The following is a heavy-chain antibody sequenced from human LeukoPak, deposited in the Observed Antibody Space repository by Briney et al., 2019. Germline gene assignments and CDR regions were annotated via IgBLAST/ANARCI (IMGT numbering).Heavy chain of an antibody. CDR2: IYHSGST. CDR3: ARGKDFWSGSPPVY. D-gene: IGHD3-3*01. V-gene: IGHV4-4*02. Sequence: SETLSLTCAVSGGSISSSNWWSWVRQPPGKGLEWIGEIYHSGSTNYNPSLKSRVTISVDKSKNQFSLKLSSVTAADTAVYYCARGKDFWSGSPPVYWGQGTLVTVSS. J-gene: IGHJ4*02. CDR1: GGSISSSNW.